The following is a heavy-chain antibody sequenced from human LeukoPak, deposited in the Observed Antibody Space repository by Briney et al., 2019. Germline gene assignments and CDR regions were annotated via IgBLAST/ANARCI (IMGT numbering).Heavy chain of an antibody. J-gene: IGHJ5*02. CDR3: ARHRYYYDSSGYYYQP. CDR1: GASISSYY. Sequence: PSETLSLTCTVSGASISSYYWSWIRQPPGKGLEWIGYIYYSGSTNYNPSLKSRVTISVDTSRNQFSLRLSSVTAADTAVYYCARHRYYYDSSGYYYQPWGQGTLVTVSS. CDR2: IYYSGST. V-gene: IGHV4-59*01. D-gene: IGHD3-22*01.